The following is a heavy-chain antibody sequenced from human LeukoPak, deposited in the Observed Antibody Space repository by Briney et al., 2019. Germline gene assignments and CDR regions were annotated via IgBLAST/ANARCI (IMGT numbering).Heavy chain of an antibody. V-gene: IGHV1-69*04. CDR3: ARDSSGYSNYWYFDL. Sequence: EASVKVSCKASGGTFSSYAISWVRQAPGQGLEWMGRIIPILGIANYAQKFQGRVTITADKSTSTAYMELSSLRSEDTAVYYCARDSSGYSNYWYFDLWGRGTLVTVSS. J-gene: IGHJ2*01. D-gene: IGHD3-22*01. CDR2: IIPILGIA. CDR1: GGTFSSYA.